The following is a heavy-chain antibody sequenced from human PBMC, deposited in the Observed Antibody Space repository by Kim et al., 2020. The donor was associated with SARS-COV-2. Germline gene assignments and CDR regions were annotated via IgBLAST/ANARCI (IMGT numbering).Heavy chain of an antibody. V-gene: IGHV4-39*07. J-gene: IGHJ4*02. Sequence: SETLSLTCTVSGGSMSSSSYYWGWIRQPPGKGLEWIGSIYYSGSTYYNPSLKSRVTISVDTSKNQFSLKLSSVTAADTAVYYCARVVPGPSYYDILTGYYDFDYWGQGTLVTVSS. CDR1: GGSMSSSSYY. CDR2: IYYSGST. D-gene: IGHD3-9*01. CDR3: ARVVPGPSYYDILTGYYDFDY.